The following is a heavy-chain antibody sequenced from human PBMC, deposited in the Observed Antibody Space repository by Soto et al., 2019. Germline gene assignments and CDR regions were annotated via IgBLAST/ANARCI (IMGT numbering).Heavy chain of an antibody. CDR1: GYTFTNYG. V-gene: IGHV1-18*01. CDR2: ISGYNGNT. Sequence: QVQVVQSGDEVKKPGASVKVSCKASGYTFTNYGFSWVRQAPGQGLEWMGWISGYNGNTKYAEKCQGRVTMTTDTYTSTAHMELRSLTSDDTAVYYCPREGQATYYYYGMDDWGQGTAVTVSS. CDR3: PREGQATYYYYGMDD. J-gene: IGHJ6*02.